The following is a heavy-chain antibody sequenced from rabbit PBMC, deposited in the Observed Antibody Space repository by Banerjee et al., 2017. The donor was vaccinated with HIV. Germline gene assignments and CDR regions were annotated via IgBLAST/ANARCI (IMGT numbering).Heavy chain of an antibody. CDR2: IYTGSGST. D-gene: IGHD6-1*01. V-gene: IGHV1S40*01. CDR3: ARERAGDAAYGYVGHDGFDP. Sequence: QSLEESGGGLVQPEGSLKLSCKASGFDFSSSYYMCWVRQAPGKGLELIACIYTGSGSTDYATWAKGRFTISKTSSTMVTLQMTSLTAADTATYFCARERAGDAAYGYVGHDGFDPWAQGPWSPS. CDR1: GFDFSSSYY. J-gene: IGHJ2*01.